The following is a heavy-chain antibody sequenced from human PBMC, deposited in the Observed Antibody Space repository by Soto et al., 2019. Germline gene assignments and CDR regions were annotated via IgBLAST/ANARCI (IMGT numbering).Heavy chain of an antibody. CDR1: GGTFSSYV. CDR2: IIAYNGTT. Sequence: ASVKVSCQASGGTFSSYVISWVRQAPGQGLEWMGGIIAYNGTTNYAQKFQGRVTMTTDTSTSTAYMELRSLRSDDTAVYYCARAAYYYDSSGYLDYWGQGTLVTVSS. J-gene: IGHJ4*02. V-gene: IGHV1-18*01. D-gene: IGHD3-22*01. CDR3: ARAAYYYDSSGYLDY.